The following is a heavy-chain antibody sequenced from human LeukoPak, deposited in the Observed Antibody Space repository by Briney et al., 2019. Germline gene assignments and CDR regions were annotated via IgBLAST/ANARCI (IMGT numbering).Heavy chain of an antibody. D-gene: IGHD5-18*01. Sequence: ASVKVSCKASGYTFTSYYMHWVRQAPGQGLEWMGIINPSGGSTSYAQKFQGRVTMTRDTSTSTVYMELSSLRSEDTAVYYCAREPEDYGYQNWFDPWGQGTLVTVSS. CDR1: GYTFTSYY. J-gene: IGHJ5*02. V-gene: IGHV1-46*01. CDR3: AREPEDYGYQNWFDP. CDR2: INPSGGST.